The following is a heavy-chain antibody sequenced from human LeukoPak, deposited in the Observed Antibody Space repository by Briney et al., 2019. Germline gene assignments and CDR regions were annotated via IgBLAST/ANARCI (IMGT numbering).Heavy chain of an antibody. CDR1: GFTFSSYA. J-gene: IGHJ4*02. Sequence: GGSLRLSCSASGFTFSSYAMHWVRQAPGKGLEYVSAISSNGGSTYYADSVKGRFTISRDNSKNTLYLQMSSLRAEETAVYYCVKPGLAYCGGDCYYDYWGQGTLVTVSS. CDR2: ISSNGGST. CDR3: VKPGLAYCGGDCYYDY. D-gene: IGHD2-21*02. V-gene: IGHV3-64D*06.